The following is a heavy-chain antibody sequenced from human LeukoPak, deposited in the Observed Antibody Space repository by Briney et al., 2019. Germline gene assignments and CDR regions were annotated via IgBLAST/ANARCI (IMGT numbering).Heavy chain of an antibody. Sequence: ASVKVSCKVSGYTLTELSMHWVRQAPGKGLEWMGGFDPEDGETIYAQKFQGRVTMTEDTSTDTAYMELSSLRSEDTAVYYCATTASYHDAFDIWGQGTMVTVPS. CDR1: GYTLTELS. J-gene: IGHJ3*02. CDR2: FDPEDGET. CDR3: ATTASYHDAFDI. D-gene: IGHD1-26*01. V-gene: IGHV1-24*01.